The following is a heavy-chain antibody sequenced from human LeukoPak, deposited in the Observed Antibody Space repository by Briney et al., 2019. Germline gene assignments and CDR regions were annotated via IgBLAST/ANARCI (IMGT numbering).Heavy chain of an antibody. CDR1: GFTLSSYS. D-gene: IGHD6-13*01. CDR2: ISSSSSTI. CDR3: ARGVAAAGQYYFGY. V-gene: IGHV3-48*02. Sequence: PGGSLRLSCAASGFTLSSYSMNCVRQAPGKGLEWVSYISSSSSTIYYADSVKGRFTISRDNAKNSLYLQMNSLRDEDTAVYYCARGVAAAGQYYFGYWGQGTLVTVSS. J-gene: IGHJ4*02.